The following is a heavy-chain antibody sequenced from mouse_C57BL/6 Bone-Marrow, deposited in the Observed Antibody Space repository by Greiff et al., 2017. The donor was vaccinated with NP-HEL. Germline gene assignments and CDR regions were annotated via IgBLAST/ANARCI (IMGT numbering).Heavy chain of an antibody. J-gene: IGHJ2*01. D-gene: IGHD1-1*01. CDR3: TGIITTVVATEENYFDY. V-gene: IGHV14-4*01. CDR2: IDPENGDT. CDR1: GFNIKDDY. Sequence: QLQQSGAELVRPGASVKLSCTASGFNIKDDYMHWVKQRPEQGLEWIGWIDPENGDTEYASKFQGKATITADTSSNTAYLQLSSLTSEDTAVYYCTGIITTVVATEENYFDYWGQGTTLTVSS.